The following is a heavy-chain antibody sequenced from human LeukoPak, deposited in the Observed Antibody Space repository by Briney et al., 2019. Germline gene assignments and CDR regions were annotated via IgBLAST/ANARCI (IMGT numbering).Heavy chain of an antibody. CDR1: GGSISSYY. D-gene: IGHD3-22*01. CDR3: ARERLGYYDRSGLDY. J-gene: IGHJ4*02. V-gene: IGHV4-59*01. Sequence: SETLSLTYTVSGGSISSYYWDWIRQPPGKGLEWIGYIYYSGSTNYNPSLKSRVTTSVDTSKNQFSLKLSSVTAADTAVYYCARERLGYYDRSGLDYWGQGTLVTVSS. CDR2: IYYSGST.